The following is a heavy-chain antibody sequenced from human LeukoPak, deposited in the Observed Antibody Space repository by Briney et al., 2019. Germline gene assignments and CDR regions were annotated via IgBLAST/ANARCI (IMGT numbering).Heavy chain of an antibody. CDR2: ISSSSSYI. CDR1: GFTFSSYS. D-gene: IGHD3-3*01. Sequence: PGGSLRLSCAASGFTFSSYSMNWVRQAPGKGLEWVSSISSSSSYIYYADSVKGRFTISRDNAKNSLYLQVNSLRAEDTAVYYCARVGYDFWSGYVYWGQGTLVTVSS. CDR3: ARVGYDFWSGYVY. J-gene: IGHJ4*02. V-gene: IGHV3-21*01.